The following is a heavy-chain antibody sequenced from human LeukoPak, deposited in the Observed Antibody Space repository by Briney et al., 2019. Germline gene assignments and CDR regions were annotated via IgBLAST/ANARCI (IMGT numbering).Heavy chain of an antibody. CDR2: MNPNSGNT. J-gene: IGHJ6*02. Sequence: ASVKVSCKASRYTFTGYYMHWLRQAPGQGLEWMGWMNPNSGNTGYAQKFQGRVTMTRNTSISTAYMELSSLRSEDTAVYYCARGRKRLLIFRSHLRSYGMDVWGQGTTVTVSS. CDR3: ARGRKRLLIFRSHLRSYGMDV. D-gene: IGHD2-15*01. V-gene: IGHV1-8*02. CDR1: RYTFTGYY.